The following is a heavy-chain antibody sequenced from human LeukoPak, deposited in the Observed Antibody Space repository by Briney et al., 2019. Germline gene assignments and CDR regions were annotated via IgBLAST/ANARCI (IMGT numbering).Heavy chain of an antibody. Sequence: SETLSLTCTVSGGSISSGGYYWSWIRQHPGKGPERIGYIYYSGSTYYNPSLKSRVTISVDTSKNQFSLKLSSVTAADTAVYYCARDGDSYTLDYWGQGTPVTVSS. D-gene: IGHD5-18*01. CDR3: ARDGDSYTLDY. V-gene: IGHV4-31*03. CDR2: IYYSGST. J-gene: IGHJ4*02. CDR1: GGSISSGGYY.